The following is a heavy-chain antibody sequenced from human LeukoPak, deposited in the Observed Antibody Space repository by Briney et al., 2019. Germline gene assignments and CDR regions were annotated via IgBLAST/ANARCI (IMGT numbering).Heavy chain of an antibody. J-gene: IGHJ4*02. CDR3: TTRWQQLDPLNYFDY. V-gene: IGHV3-23*01. CDR1: GFTFSSYG. D-gene: IGHD6-13*01. CDR2: ISDSGGST. Sequence: GGTLRLSCAASGFTFSSYGMSWVRQAPGKGLEWVSAISDSGGSTNYADSVKGRFTISRDNSKNTLYLQMNSLKTEDTAVYYCTTRWQQLDPLNYFDYWGQGTLVTVSS.